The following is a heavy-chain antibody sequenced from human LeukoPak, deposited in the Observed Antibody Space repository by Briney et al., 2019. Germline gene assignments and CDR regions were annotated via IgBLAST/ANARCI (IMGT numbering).Heavy chain of an antibody. V-gene: IGHV3-53*01. CDR3: ASPSSGQSFDI. Sequence: GGSLRLPCEVSGFTVSGNYMSWVRQAPGKGLDWVSIIYSGGNTYYPDSVKGRFTISRDNSKNTLYLQMNSLRAEDTAVYYCASPSSGQSFDIWGHGTMVTVSS. CDR2: IYSGGNT. D-gene: IGHD6-19*01. CDR1: GFTVSGNY. J-gene: IGHJ3*02.